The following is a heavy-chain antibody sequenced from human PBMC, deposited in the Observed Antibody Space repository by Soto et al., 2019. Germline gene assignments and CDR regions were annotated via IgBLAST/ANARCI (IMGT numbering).Heavy chain of an antibody. J-gene: IGHJ1*01. CDR2: INPNSGGT. D-gene: IGHD1-26*01. CDR1: GYTFTGYY. CDR3: ARGYSGHQPELSY. V-gene: IGHV1-2*04. Sequence: ASVKVSCKASGYTFTGYYMHWVRQAPGQGLEWMGWINPNSGGTNYAQKFQGWVTMTRDTSISTAYMELSRLRSDDTAVYYCARGYSGHQPELSYCGQRTLVTVSS.